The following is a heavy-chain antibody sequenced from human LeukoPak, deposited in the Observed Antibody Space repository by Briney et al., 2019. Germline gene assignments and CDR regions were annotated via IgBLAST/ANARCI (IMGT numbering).Heavy chain of an antibody. Sequence: SETLSLTCAVYGGSFSGYYWSWIRQPPGKGLEWIGEINHSGSTNYNPPLKSRVTISVDTSKNQFSLKLSSVTAADTAVYYCARGGPDYGDYSNWFDPWGQGTLVTVSS. CDR3: ARGGPDYGDYSNWFDP. CDR2: INHSGST. D-gene: IGHD4-17*01. CDR1: GGSFSGYY. J-gene: IGHJ5*02. V-gene: IGHV4-34*01.